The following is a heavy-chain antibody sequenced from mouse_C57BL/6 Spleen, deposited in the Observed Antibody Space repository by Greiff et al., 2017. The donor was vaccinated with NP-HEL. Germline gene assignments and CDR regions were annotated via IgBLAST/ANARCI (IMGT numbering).Heavy chain of an antibody. CDR3: TGHGYYYY. D-gene: IGHD2-3*01. J-gene: IGHJ2*01. CDR2: IRLKSDNYAT. CDR1: GFTFSNYW. V-gene: IGHV6-3*01. Sequence: EVKLQESGGGLVQPGGSMKLSCVASGFTFSNYWMNWVRQSPEKGLEWVAQIRLKSDNYATHYAESVKGRFTISRDDSKSSVYLQMNNLRAEDTGIYYCTGHGYYYYWGQGTTLTVSS.